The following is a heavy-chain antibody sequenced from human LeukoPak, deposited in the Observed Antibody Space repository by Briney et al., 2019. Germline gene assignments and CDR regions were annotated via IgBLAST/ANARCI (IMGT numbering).Heavy chain of an antibody. Sequence: PSETLSLTCAVYGGSFSGYYWSWIRQPPGKGLEWIGEINHSGSTNYNPSLKSRVTISVDTSKSQFSLKLSSVTAADTAVYYCARGLGARDYWGQGTLVTVSS. CDR2: INHSGST. J-gene: IGHJ4*02. V-gene: IGHV4-34*01. D-gene: IGHD1-26*01. CDR1: GGSFSGYY. CDR3: ARGLGARDY.